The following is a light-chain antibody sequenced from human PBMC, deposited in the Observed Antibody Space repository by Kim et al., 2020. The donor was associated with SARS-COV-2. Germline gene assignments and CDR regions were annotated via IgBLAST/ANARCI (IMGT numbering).Light chain of an antibody. CDR2: QDS. V-gene: IGLV3-1*01. CDR1: KLGDKY. CDR3: QAWDSSTAV. Sequence: SVSPEQTASITCSGEKLGDKYACWYQQKPGQSPVLVIYQDSKRPSGIPERFSGSNSGNTATLTISGTQAMDEADYYCQAWDSSTAVFGGGTQLTVL. J-gene: IGLJ3*02.